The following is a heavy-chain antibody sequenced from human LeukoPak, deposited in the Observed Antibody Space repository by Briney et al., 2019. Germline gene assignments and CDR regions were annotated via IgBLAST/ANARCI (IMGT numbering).Heavy chain of an antibody. CDR3: ARLSNPYCSGGTCSPTPFDS. J-gene: IGHJ4*02. V-gene: IGHV5-10-1*01. Sequence: HGESLKISCQTSGXTFTNYWITWVRQMPGKGLEWMGRIDPSDSYTNYRPSFEGHVTFSTDKSTATVYLQWSSLEASDTAIYYCARLSNPYCSGGTCSPTPFDSWGQGTLVTVSS. CDR1: GXTFTNYW. D-gene: IGHD2-15*01. CDR2: IDPSDSYT.